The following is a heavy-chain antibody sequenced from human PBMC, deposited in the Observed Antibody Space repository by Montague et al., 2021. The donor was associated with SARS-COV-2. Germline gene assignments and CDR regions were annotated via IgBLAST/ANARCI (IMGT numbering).Heavy chain of an antibody. J-gene: IGHJ6*02. CDR2: IKQDGSEK. CDR1: GFTFSSYW. V-gene: IGHV3-7*01. CDR3: ARGSFWSGYYTDYYGMDV. Sequence: SLRLSCAASGFTFSSYWMSWVRQAPGKGPEWVANIKQDGSEKYYVDSVKGRFTISRDNAKNSLYLQMNSLRAEDTAVYYCARGSFWSGYYTDYYGMDVWGQGTTVTVSS. D-gene: IGHD3-3*01.